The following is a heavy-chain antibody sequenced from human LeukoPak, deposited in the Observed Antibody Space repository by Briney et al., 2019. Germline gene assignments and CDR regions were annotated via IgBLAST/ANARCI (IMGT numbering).Heavy chain of an antibody. CDR2: LNGKGMNT. Sequence: GGSLRLSCEASGFTFSSYAMNWVRQAPGKGLEWVSTLNGKGMNTYYADSVKGRFTISRDNSKNTLYLQMNSLRAEDTAVYYCAKGRYYDILTGIDYWGQGTLVTVSS. V-gene: IGHV3-23*01. CDR3: AKGRYYDILTGIDY. D-gene: IGHD3-9*01. CDR1: GFTFSSYA. J-gene: IGHJ4*02.